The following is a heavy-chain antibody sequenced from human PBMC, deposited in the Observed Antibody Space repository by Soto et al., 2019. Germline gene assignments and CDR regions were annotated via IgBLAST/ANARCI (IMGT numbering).Heavy chain of an antibody. V-gene: IGHV3-21*01. CDR2: ISSSSSYI. Sequence: PGGSLRLSCAASGFTFSSYSMNWVRQAPGKGLEWVSSISSSSSYIYYADSVKGRFTISGDNAKNSLYLQMNSLRAEDTAVYYCARDLDYDILTGPGAFDIWGQGTMVTVS. J-gene: IGHJ3*02. CDR1: GFTFSSYS. CDR3: ARDLDYDILTGPGAFDI. D-gene: IGHD3-9*01.